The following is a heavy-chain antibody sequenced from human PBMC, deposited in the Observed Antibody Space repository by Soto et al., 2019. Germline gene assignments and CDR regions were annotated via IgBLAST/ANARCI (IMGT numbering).Heavy chain of an antibody. CDR3: ARTKRWLQEIDALDI. V-gene: IGHV1-46*01. Sequence: GASVKVSCKASGYTFTSYYMHWVRQAPGQGLEWMGIINPSGGSTSYAQKFQGRVTMTRDTSTSTVYMELSSLRSEDTAVYYCARTKRWLQEIDALDIWGQGTMVTVSS. J-gene: IGHJ3*02. D-gene: IGHD5-12*01. CDR2: INPSGGST. CDR1: GYTFTSYY.